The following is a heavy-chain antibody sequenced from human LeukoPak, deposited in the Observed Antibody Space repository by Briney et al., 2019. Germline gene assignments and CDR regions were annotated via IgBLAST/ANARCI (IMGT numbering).Heavy chain of an antibody. CDR3: ARVGRDRDYYYYYMDV. CDR2: IYTSGST. CDR1: GGSISSYY. J-gene: IGHJ6*03. Sequence: SETLSLTCTVSGGSISSYYWSWIRQPAGKGLEWIGRIYTSGSTNYNPSLKSRVTMSVDTSKNQFSLKLSSVTAADTAVYYCARVGRDRDYYYYYMDVLGKGTTVTVSS. V-gene: IGHV4-4*07.